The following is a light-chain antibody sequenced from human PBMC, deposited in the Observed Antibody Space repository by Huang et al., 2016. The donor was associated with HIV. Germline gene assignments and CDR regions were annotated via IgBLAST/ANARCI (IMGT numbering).Light chain of an antibody. CDR3: QKYNSAPYT. CDR2: AAS. CDR1: QGAGNS. J-gene: IGKJ2*01. Sequence: DIQMTQSPFSLSTSVGDRVTITCRASQGAGNSLAWYQQKPGKVPKLLIYAASTLRSGVPSRFSGSGSGTEFTLTISGLQPEDVATYYCQKYNSAPYTFGQGTRLDIK. V-gene: IGKV1-27*01.